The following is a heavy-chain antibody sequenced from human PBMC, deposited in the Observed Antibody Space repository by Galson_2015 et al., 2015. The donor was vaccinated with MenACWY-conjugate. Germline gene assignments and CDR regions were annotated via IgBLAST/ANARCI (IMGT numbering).Heavy chain of an antibody. CDR3: ARDHPGADMYISISWHPGVSNWFDP. V-gene: IGHV1-2*04. CDR1: GYTFTGYY. J-gene: IGHJ5*02. Sequence: SVKVSCKASGYTFTGYYMHWVRQAPGQGLEWMGWINPNSGGTNYAQKFQGWVTMTRDTSISTAYMELSRLRSDDTAVYYCARDHPGADMYISISWHPGVSNWFDPLGQGTLVTVSS. D-gene: IGHD6-13*01. CDR2: INPNSGGT.